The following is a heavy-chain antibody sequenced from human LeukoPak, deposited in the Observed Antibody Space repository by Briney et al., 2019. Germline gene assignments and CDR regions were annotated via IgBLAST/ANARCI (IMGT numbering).Heavy chain of an antibody. V-gene: IGHV4-30-4*01. CDR1: GGSISSGDYY. CDR3: ASWGFYYFDY. J-gene: IGHJ4*02. Sequence: SETLSLTCTVSGGSISSGDYYWSWIRQPPGKGLEWIGYIYYSGSTYYSPSLKSRATISVDTSKNQFSLKLSSVTAADTAVYYCASWGFYYFDYWGQGTLVTVSS. D-gene: IGHD7-27*01. CDR2: IYYSGST.